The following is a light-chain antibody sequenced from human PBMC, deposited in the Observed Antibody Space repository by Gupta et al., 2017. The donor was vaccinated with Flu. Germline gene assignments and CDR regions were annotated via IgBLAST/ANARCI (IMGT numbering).Light chain of an antibody. J-gene: IGKJ2*01. CDR2: WAS. V-gene: IGKV4-1*01. CDR1: QNILYSAKNKNY. Sequence: DIVMTQSPDSLPMSLGERATITCKSSQNILYSAKNKNYLAWYQQKVGQPPKLLISWASTRESGVPDRFSGSGSGTDFTLTISSLQAEDVATYYCQQDVITPHTFGQGTTLEI. CDR3: QQDVITPHT.